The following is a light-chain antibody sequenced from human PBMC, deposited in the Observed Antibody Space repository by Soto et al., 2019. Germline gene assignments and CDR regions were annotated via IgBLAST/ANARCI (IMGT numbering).Light chain of an antibody. CDR3: QQYGGSPRT. Sequence: EIVLTQSPGTLSLPPGERATLSFRASQSVSSNYLAWYQQKPGQAPRLLIYDASSRATGIPDRFSGSGSGIDFTLTIIRLEPEDFAVYYCQQYGGSPRTFGQGTKVDIK. CDR1: QSVSSNY. V-gene: IGKV3-20*01. J-gene: IGKJ1*01. CDR2: DAS.